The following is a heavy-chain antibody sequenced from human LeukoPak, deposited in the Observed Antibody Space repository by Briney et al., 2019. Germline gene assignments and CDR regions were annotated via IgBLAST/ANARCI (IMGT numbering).Heavy chain of an antibody. D-gene: IGHD2-15*01. CDR2: ISGFGYSL. V-gene: IGHV3-23*01. J-gene: IGHJ6*03. CDR1: VFNFIYFA. Sequence: GGPLRLSCAASVFNFIYFAMSWIRQAPGKGVQRVSTISGFGYSLYYADSVNGRFTIAKDNSKNTLYLQMNSLRTEDTAVYYCAKDRAVEAARFMDVWGKGTTVILSS. CDR3: AKDRAVEAARFMDV.